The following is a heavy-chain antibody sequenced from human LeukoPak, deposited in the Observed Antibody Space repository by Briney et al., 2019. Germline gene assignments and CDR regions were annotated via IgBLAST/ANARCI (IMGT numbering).Heavy chain of an antibody. V-gene: IGHV1-18*01. CDR1: GYTFTTYG. CDR2: ISAYNGNT. CDR3: ARDGSSTSCYEDCYPDY. J-gene: IGHJ4*01. D-gene: IGHD2-2*01. Sequence: ASVKVSCKASGYTFTTYGFSWVRQAPGQGLEWMGWISAYNGNTHYAQKLQDRVTMTTDISTSTAYMELSRLRSDDTAVYYCARDGSSTSCYEDCYPDYWGQGTLVTVSS.